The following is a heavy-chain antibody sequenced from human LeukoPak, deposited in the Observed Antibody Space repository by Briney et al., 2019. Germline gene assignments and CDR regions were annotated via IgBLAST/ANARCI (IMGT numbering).Heavy chain of an antibody. D-gene: IGHD2-15*01. CDR2: ISSSSSYI. Sequence: GGSLRLSCAASGFTFSSYSMNWVRQAPGKGLEWASSISSSSSYIYYADSVKGRFTISRDNAKNSLYLQMNSLRAEDTAVYYCAREVRSGDRFDPWGQGTLVTVSS. CDR3: AREVRSGDRFDP. CDR1: GFTFSSYS. J-gene: IGHJ5*02. V-gene: IGHV3-21*01.